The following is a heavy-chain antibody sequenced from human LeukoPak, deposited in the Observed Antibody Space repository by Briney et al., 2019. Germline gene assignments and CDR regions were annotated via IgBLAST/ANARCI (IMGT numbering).Heavy chain of an antibody. V-gene: IGHV3-21*01. CDR1: GFTFSSYS. CDR2: ISSSSSYI. J-gene: IGHJ4*02. Sequence: GGSLRLSCAASGFTFSSYSMNWVRQAPGKGLEWVSSISSSSSYIYYADLVKGRFTISRDNAKNSLYLQMNSLRAEDTAVYYCARVRDDYGDYVFDYWGQGTLVTVSS. D-gene: IGHD4-17*01. CDR3: ARVRDDYGDYVFDY.